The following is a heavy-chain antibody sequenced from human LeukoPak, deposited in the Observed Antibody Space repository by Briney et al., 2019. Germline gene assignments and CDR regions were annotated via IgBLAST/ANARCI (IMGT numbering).Heavy chain of an antibody. CDR2: ISSSGSTI. J-gene: IGHJ4*02. V-gene: IGHV3-11*01. CDR1: GFTFSDYY. CDR3: ARDGYYDSSGYYYGGFDY. D-gene: IGHD3-22*01. Sequence: GSLSLSCAASGFTFSDYYMSWLRQAPGKGLEWVSYISSSGSTIYYADSVKGRFTISRDNAKNSLYLQMNSLRAEDTAVYYCARDGYYDSSGYYYGGFDYWGQGTLVTVSS.